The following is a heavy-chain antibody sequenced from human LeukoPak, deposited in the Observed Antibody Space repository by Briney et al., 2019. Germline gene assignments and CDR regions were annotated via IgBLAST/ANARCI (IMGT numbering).Heavy chain of an antibody. CDR3: ATSIAAAGHYYFDY. Sequence: GASVKVSCKVSGYTLTELSMHWVRQAPGKGLEWIGGFDPEDGETIYAQKFQGRVTMTEDTSTDTAYMELSSLRSEDTAVYYCATSIAAAGHYYFDYWGQGTLVTVSS. CDR1: GYTLTELS. D-gene: IGHD6-13*01. J-gene: IGHJ4*02. V-gene: IGHV1-24*01. CDR2: FDPEDGET.